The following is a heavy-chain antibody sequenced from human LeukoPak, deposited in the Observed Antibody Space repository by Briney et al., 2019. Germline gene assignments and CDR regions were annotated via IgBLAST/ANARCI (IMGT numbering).Heavy chain of an antibody. V-gene: IGHV3-21*01. D-gene: IGHD6-13*01. CDR1: GFTFSRYS. Sequence: GGSLRLSCAASGFTFSRYSVNWVRQAPGKGLEWVSSISSSSSYIYYADSVKGRFTISRDNAKNSLYLQMNSMRAEDTAVYYCAKERGSSWYSDFDIWGQGTMVTVSS. CDR3: AKERGSSWYSDFDI. CDR2: ISSSSSYI. J-gene: IGHJ3*02.